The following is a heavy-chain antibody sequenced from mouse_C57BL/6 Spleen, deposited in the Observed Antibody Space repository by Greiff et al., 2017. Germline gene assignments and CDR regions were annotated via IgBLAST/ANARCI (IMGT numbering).Heavy chain of an antibody. V-gene: IGHV1-53*01. J-gene: IGHJ4*01. CDR3: AKVNYYGSGYCAMAY. CDR1: GYTFTSYW. Sequence: QVQLQQPGTELVKPGASVKLSCKASGYTFTSYWMHWVKQRPGQGLEWIGNINPSNGGTNYNAKFKRKATLTVDKSSSTAYMQHSSLTSEDSAVYYCAKVNYYGSGYCAMAYWGQGTSVTVSS. D-gene: IGHD1-1*01. CDR2: INPSNGGT.